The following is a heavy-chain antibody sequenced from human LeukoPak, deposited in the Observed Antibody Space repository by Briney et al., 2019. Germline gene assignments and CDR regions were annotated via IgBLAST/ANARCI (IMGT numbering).Heavy chain of an antibody. CDR1: GFTFSSYA. Sequence: GASLRLSCAASGFTFSSYAMSWVRQAPGKGLEWVSAISGSGGGTYYADSVKGRFTISRDNSKNTLYLQMNSLRAEDTAVYYCARARWELLPPDFDYWGQGTLVTVSS. J-gene: IGHJ4*02. CDR3: ARARWELLPPDFDY. CDR2: ISGSGGGT. D-gene: IGHD1-26*01. V-gene: IGHV3-23*01.